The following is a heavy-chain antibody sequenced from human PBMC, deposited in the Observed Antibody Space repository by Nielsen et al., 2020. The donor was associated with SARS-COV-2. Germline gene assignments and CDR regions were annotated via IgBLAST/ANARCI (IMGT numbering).Heavy chain of an antibody. CDR1: GYTFTGYY. CDR3: ARGYYYGSGSYYNRIGQDWFDP. Sequence: ASVKVSCKASGYTFTGYYIHWVRQAPGQGLEWMGWISAYNGNTNYAQKLQGRVTMTTDTSTSTAYMELRSLRSDDTAVYYCARGYYYGSGSYYNRIGQDWFDPWGQGTLVTVSS. J-gene: IGHJ5*02. CDR2: ISAYNGNT. D-gene: IGHD3-10*01. V-gene: IGHV1-18*04.